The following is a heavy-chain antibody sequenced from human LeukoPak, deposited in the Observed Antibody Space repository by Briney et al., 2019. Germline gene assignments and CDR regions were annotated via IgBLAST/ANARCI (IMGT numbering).Heavy chain of an antibody. V-gene: IGHV3-23*01. CDR1: GFIFSSYA. Sequence: GGSLRLSCEASGFIFSSYAMGWVRQAPGKGLEWVSVISGSGSSTYYADSVKGRFTISRDNSKNTLYLQMNSLRAEDTALYYCAKPAKTDYADYWGQGTLVTVSS. CDR2: ISGSGSST. D-gene: IGHD1-14*01. CDR3: AKPAKTDYADY. J-gene: IGHJ4*02.